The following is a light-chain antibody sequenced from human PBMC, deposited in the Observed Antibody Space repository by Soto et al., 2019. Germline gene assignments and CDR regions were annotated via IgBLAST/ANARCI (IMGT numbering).Light chain of an antibody. Sequence: DRIMTQSPATLSVSPLESATLSCRASQSVSSNLAWYQQKPGQAPRLLIYGVSTRATGIPARFSGSGSETKFTLTISSLQSEDFAVYYCQQYNNWPPLTFGGGTKVDIK. V-gene: IGKV3-15*01. CDR1: QSVSSN. J-gene: IGKJ4*01. CDR3: QQYNNWPPLT. CDR2: GVS.